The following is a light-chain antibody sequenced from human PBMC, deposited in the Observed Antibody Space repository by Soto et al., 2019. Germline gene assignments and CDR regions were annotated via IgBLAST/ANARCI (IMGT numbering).Light chain of an antibody. J-gene: IGLJ2*01. CDR1: SSDIGDYNY. CDR2: DVT. V-gene: IGLV2-14*03. CDR3: SSYTRSGIPGVL. Sequence: QSARTQPASVSGSPGQSITISCTGASSDIGDYNYVSWYQQHPGKAPKLMIYDVTNRPSGVSNRFSGSKSGNTASLTISGLQADDEADHYCSSYTRSGIPGVLFGGGTKVTVL.